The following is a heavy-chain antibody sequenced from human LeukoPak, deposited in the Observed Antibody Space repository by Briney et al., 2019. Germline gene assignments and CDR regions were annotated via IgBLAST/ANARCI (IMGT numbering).Heavy chain of an antibody. CDR2: IGTTSGYT. J-gene: IGHJ2*01. Sequence: GGSLRLSCAASGFTFSSYSMNWIRQAPGKGLEWVSYIGTTSGYTKYADSVKGRFTISRDNAKNSLYLQMNSLRAEDTAVYYCARDRGYSYGPDWYLDLWGRGTLVTVSS. CDR1: GFTFSSYS. V-gene: IGHV3-21*05. D-gene: IGHD5-18*01. CDR3: ARDRGYSYGPDWYLDL.